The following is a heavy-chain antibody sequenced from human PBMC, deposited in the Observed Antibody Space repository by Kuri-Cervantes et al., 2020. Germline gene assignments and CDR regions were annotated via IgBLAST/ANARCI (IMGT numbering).Heavy chain of an antibody. V-gene: IGHV3-9*01. CDR3: ANELIKYYDSSGY. CDR2: ISWNSGSI. D-gene: IGHD3-22*01. Sequence: SLKIPCAASGFTVDDYAMHWVRQAPGKGLEWVSGISWNSGSIGYADYVNGRFTISRDNAKNSLYLQINSLRAEDTAVYYCANELIKYYDSSGYWGQGIMVTVSS. J-gene: IGHJ4*02. CDR1: GFTVDDYA.